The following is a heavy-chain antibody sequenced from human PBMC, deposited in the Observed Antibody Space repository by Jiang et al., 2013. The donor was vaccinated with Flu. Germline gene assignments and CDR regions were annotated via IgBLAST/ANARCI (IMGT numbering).Heavy chain of an antibody. CDR3: ARDRYYYGSGSYYTIDY. Sequence: VKVSCKASGYTFSSYGISWLRQAPGQGLEWMGWISAYNANTNYAQKLQGRVTMTTDTSTSTAYMELRSLRSDDTAVYYCARDRYYYGSGSYYTIDYWGQGTLVTVSS. V-gene: IGHV1-18*01. J-gene: IGHJ4*02. CDR2: ISAYNANT. D-gene: IGHD3-10*01. CDR1: GYTFSSYG.